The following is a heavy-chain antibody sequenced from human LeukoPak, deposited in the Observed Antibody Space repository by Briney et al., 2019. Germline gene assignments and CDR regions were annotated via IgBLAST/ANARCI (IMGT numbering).Heavy chain of an antibody. Sequence: ASVKVSCKASGYTFTSYYMHWVRQAPGQGLEWMGIINPSGGSTSYAQKFQGRVTMTRDTSTSTVYMELSSLRSEDTAVYYCAKDSSYWGEYSSSWEDYYYYMDVWGKGTTVTISS. CDR1: GYTFTSYY. V-gene: IGHV1-46*01. CDR2: INPSGGST. D-gene: IGHD6-13*01. J-gene: IGHJ6*03. CDR3: AKDSSYWGEYSSSWEDYYYYMDV.